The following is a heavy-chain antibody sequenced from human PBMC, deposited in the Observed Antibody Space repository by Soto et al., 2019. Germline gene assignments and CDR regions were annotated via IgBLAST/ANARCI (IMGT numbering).Heavy chain of an antibody. CDR3: ARGHCYNMDV. Sequence: ASVKVSCKASGYTFTTYAMHWVRQAPGQRLEWMGWINAGNGNTKYSQKFQGRVTMTRDTSASTAYMELSSLTSDDTAVYYCARGHCYNMDVCGQGTTVIGSS. V-gene: IGHV1-3*01. CDR2: INAGNGNT. J-gene: IGHJ6*01. CDR1: GYTFTTYA.